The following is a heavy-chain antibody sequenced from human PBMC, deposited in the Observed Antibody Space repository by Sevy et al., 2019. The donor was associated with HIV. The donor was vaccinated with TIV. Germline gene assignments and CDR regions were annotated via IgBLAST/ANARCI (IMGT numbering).Heavy chain of an antibody. CDR2: ISGFSSYI. J-gene: IGHJ4*01. CDR3: ARDGGCTSTSCLLYFDY. CDR1: RFTFSTYT. D-gene: IGHD2-2*01. V-gene: IGHV3-21*01. Sequence: GGSLRLSCAVSRFTFSTYTMNWVRQAPGKGLEWVSSISGFSSYIYYADSVKGRFTISRDNAKNSLYLQMNSLRAEDTAVYYCARDGGCTSTSCLLYFDYWGQGTLVTVSS.